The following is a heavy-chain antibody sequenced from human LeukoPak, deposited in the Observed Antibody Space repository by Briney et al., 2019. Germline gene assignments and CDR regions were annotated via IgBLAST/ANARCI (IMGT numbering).Heavy chain of an antibody. D-gene: IGHD4-23*01. CDR1: GFTFSNFW. CDR3: ARVRSVGGNPHAFNI. CDR2: IKTDGSEK. J-gene: IGHJ3*02. Sequence: GSLRLSCEGSGFTFSNFWMGWVRQAPGKGLQWVANIKTDGSEKYYVDSVKGRFTISRDNAKNSLYLQMNSLRVEDTALYYCARVRSVGGNPHAFNIWGQGTMVTVSS. V-gene: IGHV3-7*01.